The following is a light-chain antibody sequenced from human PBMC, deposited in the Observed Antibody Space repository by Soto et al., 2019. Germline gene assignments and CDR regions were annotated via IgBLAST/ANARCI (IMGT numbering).Light chain of an antibody. CDR3: GTWRGSLSAVV. Sequence: QSVLTQPPSVSAAPGQKVTISCSGSNSNLENDYIFWYQQFPGTAPKLLIYDNYKRPSGIPDRFSASKSATSATLAITGLQTGDEADYYCGTWRGSLSAVVFGGGTKLPS. CDR1: NSNLENDY. J-gene: IGLJ2*01. V-gene: IGLV1-51*01. CDR2: DNY.